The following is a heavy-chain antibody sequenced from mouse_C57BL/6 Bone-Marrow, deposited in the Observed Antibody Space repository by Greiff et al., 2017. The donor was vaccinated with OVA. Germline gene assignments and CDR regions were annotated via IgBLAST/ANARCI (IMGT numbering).Heavy chain of an antibody. CDR3: ARGYYEDAMDY. CDR2: ISSGGSYT. J-gene: IGHJ4*01. D-gene: IGHD2-4*01. V-gene: IGHV5-6*01. CDR1: GFTFSSYG. Sequence: EVHLVESGGDLVKPGGSLKLSCAASGFTFSSYGMSWVRQTPDKRLEWVATISSGGSYTYYPDSVKGRFTISRDNAKNTLYLQMSSLKSEDTAMYYCARGYYEDAMDYWGQGTSVTVSS.